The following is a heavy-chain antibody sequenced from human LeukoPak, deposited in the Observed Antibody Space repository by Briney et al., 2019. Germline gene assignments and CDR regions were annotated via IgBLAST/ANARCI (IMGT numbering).Heavy chain of an antibody. CDR2: IIPIFGTA. CDR1: GGTFSSYA. Sequence: SVKVSCKASGGTFSSYAISWVRQAPGQGLEWMGGIIPIFGTANYAQKFQGRVTITADESTSTAYMELSSLRSEDTAVYNCARQGALASDAFDIWGQGTMVTVSS. J-gene: IGHJ3*02. CDR3: ARQGALASDAFDI. V-gene: IGHV1-69*01.